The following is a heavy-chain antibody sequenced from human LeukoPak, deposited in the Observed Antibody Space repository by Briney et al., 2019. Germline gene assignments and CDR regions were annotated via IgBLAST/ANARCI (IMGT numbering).Heavy chain of an antibody. D-gene: IGHD3-10*01. V-gene: IGHV4-38-2*02. CDR1: GYSISSGYY. J-gene: IGHJ4*02. Sequence: KASETLSLTCTVSGYSISSGYYWGWIRQPPGKGLEWIGSIYHSGSTYYNPSLKSRVTISVDTSKNQFSLKLSSVTAADTAVYYCARGRRTPVTTMVRQYYFDYWGQGTLVTVSS. CDR3: ARGRRTPVTTMVRQYYFDY. CDR2: IYHSGST.